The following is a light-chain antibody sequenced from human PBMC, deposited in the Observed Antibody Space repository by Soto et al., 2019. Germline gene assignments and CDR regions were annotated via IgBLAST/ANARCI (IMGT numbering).Light chain of an antibody. V-gene: IGKV1-5*01. Sequence: DIQMTQSPSTLSASVEDRVTITCRASQSISSWLAWYQQKPGKAPKLLIYDASSLESGVPSRFSGSGSGTEFTITISSLQPDDFATYYCQQYNSSPTFGQGTKVEIK. CDR3: QQYNSSPT. CDR1: QSISSW. J-gene: IGKJ1*01. CDR2: DAS.